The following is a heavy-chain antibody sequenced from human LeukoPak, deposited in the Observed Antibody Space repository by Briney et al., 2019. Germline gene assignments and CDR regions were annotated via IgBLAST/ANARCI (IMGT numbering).Heavy chain of an antibody. Sequence: PGGSLRLSCAASGFTFSSYAMSWVRQAPGKGLEWVSAISGSGGSTYYADSAKGRFTISRDNSKNTLYLQMNSLRAEDTAVYYCAKGARYSYGLLGFFDYWGQGTLVTVSS. J-gene: IGHJ4*02. D-gene: IGHD5-18*01. CDR3: AKGARYSYGLLGFFDY. CDR1: GFTFSSYA. CDR2: ISGSGGST. V-gene: IGHV3-23*01.